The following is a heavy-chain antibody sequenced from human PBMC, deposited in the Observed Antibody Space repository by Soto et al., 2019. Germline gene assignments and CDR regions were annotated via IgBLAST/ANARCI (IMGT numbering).Heavy chain of an antibody. CDR2: ISSDGSNK. V-gene: IGHV3-30-3*01. CDR3: ARYIVVVTATYAFDI. Sequence: QVQLVESGGGVVQPGRSLRLSCAASGFTFSSYAMHWVRQAPGKGLEWVAVISSDGSNKYYADFVKGRFTISRDNSKNTLYLQMNSLRAEDTAVYYCARYIVVVTATYAFDIWGQGTMVTVSS. J-gene: IGHJ3*02. CDR1: GFTFSSYA. D-gene: IGHD2-21*02.